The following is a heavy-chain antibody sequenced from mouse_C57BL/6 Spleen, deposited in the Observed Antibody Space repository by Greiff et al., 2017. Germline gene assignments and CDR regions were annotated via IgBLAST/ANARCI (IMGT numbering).Heavy chain of an antibody. CDR2: IYPGSGST. CDR1: GYTFTSYW. V-gene: IGHV1-55*01. Sequence: QVQLQQPGAELVKPGASVKMSCKASGYTFTSYWITWVKQRPGQGLEWIGDIYPGSGSTNYNEKLKSKATMTVDTSSSTAYMQLSSLTSEDSAVYNCARGGYGSSYDYWGQGTTLTVSS. CDR3: ARGGYGSSYDY. J-gene: IGHJ2*01. D-gene: IGHD1-1*01.